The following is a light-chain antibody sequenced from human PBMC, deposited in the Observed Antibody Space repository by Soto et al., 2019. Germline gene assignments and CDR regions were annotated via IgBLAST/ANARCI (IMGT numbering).Light chain of an antibody. CDR1: QSISTN. J-gene: IGKJ4*01. CDR2: DAS. Sequence: EIVMTQSPATVSVSPGERATLSCRASQSISTNVAWYQQKPGQALRLLIYDASTRATGISSRFRGRGSGTEFTLTISSLQSEDFAIYYCQQYNNWPPLTFGGGTKVEI. CDR3: QQYNNWPPLT. V-gene: IGKV3-15*01.